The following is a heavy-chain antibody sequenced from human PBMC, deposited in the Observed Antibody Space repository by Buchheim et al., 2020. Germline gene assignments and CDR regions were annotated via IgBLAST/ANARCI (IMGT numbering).Heavy chain of an antibody. Sequence: EVQLVESGGGSVQTGGSLRLSCAASGFTFSSYSMNWVRQAPGRGLEWLSYITSSGGAIYYADSVKGRFTISRDSAKNSLYLQMNSLTAVDTAVYYCARRGGPVIASAGSNWYFDLWGRGTL. CDR1: GFTFSSYS. J-gene: IGHJ2*01. CDR3: ARRGGPVIASAGSNWYFDL. CDR2: ITSSGGAI. D-gene: IGHD6-13*01. V-gene: IGHV3-48*01.